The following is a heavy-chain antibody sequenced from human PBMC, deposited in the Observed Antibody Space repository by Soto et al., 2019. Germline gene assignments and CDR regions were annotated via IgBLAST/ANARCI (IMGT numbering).Heavy chain of an antibody. CDR1: GFTFSSYG. CDR2: ISYDGSNK. V-gene: IGHV3-30*18. CDR3: AKLHMTTVTDGDRDY. J-gene: IGHJ4*02. Sequence: QVQLVESGGGVVQPGRSLRLSCAASGFTFSSYGMYWVSQAPGKRLEWVALISYDGSNKYYADSVKGRFTISRDNSKNTLYLQMNSLRAEDTAVYYCAKLHMTTVTDGDRDYWGQGTLVTVSS. D-gene: IGHD4-17*01.